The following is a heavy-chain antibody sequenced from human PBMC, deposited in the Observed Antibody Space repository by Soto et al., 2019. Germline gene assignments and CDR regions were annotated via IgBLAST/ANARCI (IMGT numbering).Heavy chain of an antibody. Sequence: GASVKVSCKTSGYTFTSYGISWVRQAPGQRLEWMGWISAYDGRSNYAQILQGRVTMTTDTSTTTAYMELRSLRSDDTAVYYCARRREYYGFDIWGQGTRVTVSS. D-gene: IGHD2-2*01. V-gene: IGHV1-18*01. CDR1: GYTFTSYG. CDR2: ISAYDGRS. CDR3: ARRREYYGFDI. J-gene: IGHJ3*02.